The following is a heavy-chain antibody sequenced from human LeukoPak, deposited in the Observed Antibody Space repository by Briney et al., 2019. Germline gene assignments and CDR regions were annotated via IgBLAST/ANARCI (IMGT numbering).Heavy chain of an antibody. V-gene: IGHV3-49*04. J-gene: IGHJ4*02. CDR1: GFTFSSYE. CDR2: IRSKAYGETT. CDR3: TRATLLHS. Sequence: PGGSLRLSCAASGFTFSSYEMNWVRQAPGKGLEWVGFIRSKAYGETTEYAASVKGRFTISRDDSKSIVYLQMNSLKTEDTAIYYCTRATLLHSWGRGTLVTVSS. D-gene: IGHD2/OR15-2a*01.